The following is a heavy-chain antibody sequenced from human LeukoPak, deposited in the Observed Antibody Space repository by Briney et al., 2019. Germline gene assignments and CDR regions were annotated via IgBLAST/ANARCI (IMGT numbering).Heavy chain of an antibody. CDR1: GASISSDDSY. CDR3: ARDLGDWSRAYFAFDY. CDR2: IHISGST. Sequence: PSETLSLTCTVSGASISSDDSYWTWIRQPAGKGLEWIGRIHISGSTNYNPSLKSRVTMSVDTSKNQFSLKLSSVTAADTAVYYCARDLGDWSRAYFAFDYWGQGTLVTVSS. D-gene: IGHD3/OR15-3a*01. V-gene: IGHV4-61*02. J-gene: IGHJ4*02.